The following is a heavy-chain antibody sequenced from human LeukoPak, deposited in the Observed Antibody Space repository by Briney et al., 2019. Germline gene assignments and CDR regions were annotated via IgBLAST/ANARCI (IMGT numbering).Heavy chain of an antibody. V-gene: IGHV3-21*01. CDR2: ISTSSSYI. J-gene: IGHJ5*02. Sequence: PGGSLRLSCAASGFTFSTYSVNWVRQAPGKGLEWVSSISTSSSYIYYADSVKGRFTISRDNAKNSLYLQMNSLRAEDTAVYYCARDGDYGDLRAWGQGTLVTVSS. CDR1: GFTFSTYS. D-gene: IGHD4-17*01. CDR3: ARDGDYGDLRA.